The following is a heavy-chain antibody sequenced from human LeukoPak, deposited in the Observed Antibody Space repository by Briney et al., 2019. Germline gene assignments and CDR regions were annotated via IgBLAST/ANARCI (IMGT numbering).Heavy chain of an antibody. CDR1: GGSISSYY. Sequence: SETLSLTCTVSGGSISSYYWSWIRQPPGKGLEWIGYIYYSGSTNYNPSLKSRVTISVDTSKNQFSLKLSSVTAADTAVYYCARASMGSASYFAYWGQGTLVTVSS. D-gene: IGHD3-10*01. CDR2: IYYSGST. CDR3: ARASMGSASYFAY. V-gene: IGHV4-59*01. J-gene: IGHJ4*02.